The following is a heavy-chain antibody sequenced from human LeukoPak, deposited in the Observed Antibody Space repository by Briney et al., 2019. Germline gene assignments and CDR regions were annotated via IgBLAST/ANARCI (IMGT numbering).Heavy chain of an antibody. V-gene: IGHV3-7*03. CDR3: AKSYYYGSGSYYIGAFDM. J-gene: IGHJ3*02. Sequence: GGSLRLSCAAPGFTFSSYWMTWVRQAPGKGLEWVANIKQDGSEKYYVDSVKGRFTISRDNAKNSLYLQMNSLRAEDTAVYYCAKSYYYGSGSYYIGAFDMWGQGTMVTVSS. CDR1: GFTFSSYW. D-gene: IGHD3-10*01. CDR2: IKQDGSEK.